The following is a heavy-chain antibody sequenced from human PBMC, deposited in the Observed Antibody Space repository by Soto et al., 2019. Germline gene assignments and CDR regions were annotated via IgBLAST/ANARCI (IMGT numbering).Heavy chain of an antibody. D-gene: IGHD3-16*01. CDR2: IGHRSGAT. V-gene: IGHV3-48*02. CDR1: GFSFSSSS. CDR3: AKDKGERSFDY. J-gene: IGHJ4*02. Sequence: PGGSLRLSCAASGFSFSSSSMNWLRQAPGKGLEWISYIGHRSGATYYADSVRGRFSISRDNAKSSVYLQMNSLKDEDTAVYYCAKDKGERSFDYWGQGTRVTVSS.